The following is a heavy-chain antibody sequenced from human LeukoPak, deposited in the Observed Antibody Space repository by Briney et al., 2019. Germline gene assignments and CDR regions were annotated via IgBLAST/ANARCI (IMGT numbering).Heavy chain of an antibody. Sequence: GGSLRLSCAASGFTFSSYWMSWVRQAPGKGLEWVANIKQDGSEKYYVDSVKGRFTISRDNAKNSLYLQMNSLRAEDTAVYYCARDHYDFWSGYSPFDYWGQGTLVTVSS. CDR2: IKQDGSEK. CDR1: GFTFSSYW. V-gene: IGHV3-7*01. J-gene: IGHJ4*02. CDR3: ARDHYDFWSGYSPFDY. D-gene: IGHD3-3*01.